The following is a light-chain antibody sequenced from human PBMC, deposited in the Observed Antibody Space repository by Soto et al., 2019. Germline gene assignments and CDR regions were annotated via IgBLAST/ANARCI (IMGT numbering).Light chain of an antibody. V-gene: IGKV1-39*01. CDR3: QQYGSSPPIT. CDR2: GAS. J-gene: IGKJ5*01. CDR1: QSIGPF. Sequence: DIQMTQSPSSLSASVGDTITITCRARQSIGPFLNWYQLKPGKVPKLLIYGASTLNTGVPSRFSGSGSGTDFTLTISRLEPEDSAVYYCQQYGSSPPITFGQGTRLE.